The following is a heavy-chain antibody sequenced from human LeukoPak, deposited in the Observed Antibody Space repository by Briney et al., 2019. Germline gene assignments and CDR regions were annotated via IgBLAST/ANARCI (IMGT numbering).Heavy chain of an antibody. Sequence: SETLSLTCAAYGGSFSGYYWSWIRQPPGKGLEWIGEINHSGSTNYNPSLKSRVTISVDTSKNQFSLKLSSVTAADTAVYYCARGDGIVGATGYYWGQGTLVTVSS. J-gene: IGHJ4*02. V-gene: IGHV4-34*01. CDR2: INHSGST. CDR3: ARGDGIVGATGYY. CDR1: GGSFSGYY. D-gene: IGHD1-26*01.